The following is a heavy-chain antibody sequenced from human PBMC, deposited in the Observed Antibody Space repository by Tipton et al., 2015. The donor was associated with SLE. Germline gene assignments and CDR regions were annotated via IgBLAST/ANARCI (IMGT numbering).Heavy chain of an antibody. CDR2: INPNSGGT. CDR3: ARDLYDFWSGYPRGGFGY. Sequence: QLVQSGAEVKKPGASVKVSCKASGYTFTGYYIHWVRQAPGQGLEWMGWINPNSGGTDYAQKFQGRVTMTRDTSMSTAYMELSRLRSDDTAVYYCARDLYDFWSGYPRGGFGYWGQGTLVTVSS. V-gene: IGHV1-2*02. D-gene: IGHD3-3*01. CDR1: GYTFTGYY. J-gene: IGHJ4*02.